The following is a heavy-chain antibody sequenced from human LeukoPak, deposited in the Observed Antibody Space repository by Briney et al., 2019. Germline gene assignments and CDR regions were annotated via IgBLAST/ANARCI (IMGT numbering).Heavy chain of an antibody. D-gene: IGHD2-21*02. CDR3: ARDSAPYCGGDCYFDY. Sequence: PGRSLRLSCAASGFTFSRFGMHWVRQAPGKGLEWEAVIWFDGSSTYYADSVKGRFTISRDNSKNMLYLQMNSLRVEGTGVYFCARDSAPYCGGDCYFDYWGHGTLVTVSS. V-gene: IGHV3-33*01. CDR2: IWFDGSST. J-gene: IGHJ4*01. CDR1: GFTFSRFG.